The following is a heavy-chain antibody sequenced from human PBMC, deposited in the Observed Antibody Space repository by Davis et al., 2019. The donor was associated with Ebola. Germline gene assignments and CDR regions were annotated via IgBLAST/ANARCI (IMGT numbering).Heavy chain of an antibody. CDR1: GYTFTNYW. D-gene: IGHD3-3*01. Sequence: KVSCKGSGYTFTNYWIGWVRQMPGKGLEWMGLIYPGDSDTRYSPSFQGQVTISADKSISTAYLQWNSLKASDTGIYYCARQSHHFLSGPRTWFDPWGQGTLVTVSS. CDR2: IYPGDSDT. V-gene: IGHV5-51*01. J-gene: IGHJ5*02. CDR3: ARQSHHFLSGPRTWFDP.